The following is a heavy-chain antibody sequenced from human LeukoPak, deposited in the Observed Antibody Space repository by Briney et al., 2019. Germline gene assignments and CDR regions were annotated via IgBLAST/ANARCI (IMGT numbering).Heavy chain of an antibody. J-gene: IGHJ4*02. CDR3: AKISSGWYLGYFDY. CDR1: GFTFSSYG. V-gene: IGHV3-23*01. CDR2: ISGSGGST. Sequence: PGGSLRLSCAASGFTFSSYGMSWVRQAPGKGLEWVSAISGSGGSTYYGDSVKGRFTISRDNSKNTLYLQMNSLRAEDTAVYYCAKISSGWYLGYFDYWGQGTLVTVSS. D-gene: IGHD6-19*01.